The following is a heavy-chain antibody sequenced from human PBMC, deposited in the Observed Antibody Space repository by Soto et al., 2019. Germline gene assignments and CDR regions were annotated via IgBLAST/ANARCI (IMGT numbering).Heavy chain of an antibody. J-gene: IGHJ4*02. CDR1: GGSISSADHY. V-gene: IGHV4-30-4*01. Sequence: SETLSLTCSVSGGSISSADHYWTWIRQPPGKGLEWMGYIYHSGNTHYNPSLKSRITISIDTSTNRFSLNLSSVTAADTAVYYCARQFDYCGQGTPATVSS. CDR2: IYHSGNT. CDR3: ARQFDY.